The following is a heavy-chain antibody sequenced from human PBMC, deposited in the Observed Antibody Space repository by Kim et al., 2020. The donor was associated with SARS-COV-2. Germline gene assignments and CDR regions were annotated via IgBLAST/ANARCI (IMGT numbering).Heavy chain of an antibody. J-gene: IGHJ6*02. CDR3: ARDPQYSSSSGIYYYYGMDV. CDR1: GFTFSSYS. Sequence: GGSLRLSCAASGFTFSSYSMNWVRQAPGKGLEWVSYISSSSSTIYYADSVKGRFTISRDNAKNSLYLQMNSLRDEDTAVYYCARDPQYSSSSGIYYYYGMDVWGHGTTVAVSS. D-gene: IGHD6-6*01. CDR2: ISSSSSTI. V-gene: IGHV3-48*02.